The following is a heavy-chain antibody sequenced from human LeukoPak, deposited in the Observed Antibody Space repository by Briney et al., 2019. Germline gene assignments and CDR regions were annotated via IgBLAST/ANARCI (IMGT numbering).Heavy chain of an antibody. CDR3: ARVNYGDPRFDY. CDR2: INPSGGST. V-gene: IGHV1-46*01. Sequence: ASVKVSCKASGYTFTGYYMHWVRQAPGQGLEWMGWINPSGGSTSYAQKFQGRVTMTRDMSTSTVYMELSSLRSEDTAVYYCARVNYGDPRFDYWGQGTLVTVSS. J-gene: IGHJ4*02. D-gene: IGHD4-17*01. CDR1: GYTFTGYY.